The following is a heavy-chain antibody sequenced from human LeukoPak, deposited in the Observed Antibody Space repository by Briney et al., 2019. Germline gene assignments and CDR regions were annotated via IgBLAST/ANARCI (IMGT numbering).Heavy chain of an antibody. Sequence: PGGSLRLSCAASGFTFSSYAMSWVRQAPGKGLKWVSTINDNGAGTYYADSVKGRFTISRDNAENTLYLQMNSLRAEDTAVYYCVRGLQGLDYWGQGTLVTVSS. J-gene: IGHJ4*02. CDR2: INDNGAGT. D-gene: IGHD4-11*01. CDR1: GFTFSSYA. CDR3: VRGLQGLDY. V-gene: IGHV3-23*01.